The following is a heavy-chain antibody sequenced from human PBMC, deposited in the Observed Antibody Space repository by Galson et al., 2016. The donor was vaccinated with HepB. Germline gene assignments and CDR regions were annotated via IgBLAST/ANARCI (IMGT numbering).Heavy chain of an antibody. Sequence: SLRLSCAASGFTFSGYALSWVRQAPGKGLEWVSSINGRGDTTYYADSVEGWFTTSRDNSKKSLYLQMNSLRAEDTAVYYCARSGSYSYAFDIWGQGTMVTASS. J-gene: IGHJ3*02. CDR3: ARSGSYSYAFDI. CDR2: INGRGDTT. V-gene: IGHV3-23*01. D-gene: IGHD3-10*01. CDR1: GFTFSGYA.